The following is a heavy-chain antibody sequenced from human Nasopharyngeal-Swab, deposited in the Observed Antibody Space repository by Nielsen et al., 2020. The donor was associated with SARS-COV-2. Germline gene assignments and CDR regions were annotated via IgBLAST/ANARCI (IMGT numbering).Heavy chain of an antibody. CDR2: INADGSST. CDR3: ARGKAGYCSSTSCYLYFDY. CDR1: GFTFSSYW. D-gene: IGHD2-2*01. V-gene: IGHV3-74*03. Sequence: GGSLRLSCAASGFTFSSYWMHWVRQAPGEGLVWVSRINADGSSTTYADSLKGRFTISRDNAKNSLYLQMNSLRAEDTAVYYCARGKAGYCSSTSCYLYFDYWGQGTLVTVSS. J-gene: IGHJ4*02.